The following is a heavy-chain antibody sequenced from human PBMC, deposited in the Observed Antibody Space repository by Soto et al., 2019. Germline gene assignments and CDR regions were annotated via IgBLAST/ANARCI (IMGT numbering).Heavy chain of an antibody. Sequence: ASVKVSCKASGYTFKNYGIKWVRQAPGQGLEWVGWMTTYNGNRYSAEKFQGRVTMTTNTSISTAYMELSSLRSEDTAVYYCARDPFTLVRGVIPYLDYWGQGTPVTVSS. D-gene: IGHD3-10*01. J-gene: IGHJ4*02. V-gene: IGHV1-8*01. CDR2: MTTYNGNR. CDR3: ARDPFTLVRGVIPYLDY. CDR1: GYTFKNYG.